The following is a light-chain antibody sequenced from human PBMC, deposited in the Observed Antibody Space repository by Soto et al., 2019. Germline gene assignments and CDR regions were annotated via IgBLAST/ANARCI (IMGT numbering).Light chain of an antibody. J-gene: IGKJ1*01. V-gene: IGKV1-39*01. CDR1: QRISTH. CDR2: AAY. CDR3: QQSYSTPRT. Sequence: DIQMTQSPSSLSASVGARVPITCRARQRISTHLNWYQQKPGKAPNLLIYAAYNLQSGLPSRFSGSGSGTDFTLTISSLQPEDFATYYCQQSYSTPRTFGQGTKVDIK.